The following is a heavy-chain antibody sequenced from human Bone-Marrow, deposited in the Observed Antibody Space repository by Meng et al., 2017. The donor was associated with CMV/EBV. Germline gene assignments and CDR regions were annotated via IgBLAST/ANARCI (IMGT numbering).Heavy chain of an antibody. CDR1: GGTFSSYA. CDR2: IIPIFGTA. J-gene: IGHJ4*02. Sequence: QVRLVQSEGGVKKAGSSAKVSFKASGGTFSSYAISWVRQAPGQGLEWMGGIIPIFGTANYAQKFQGRVTITADESTSTAYMELSSLRSEDTAVYYCARGEGYSSSWSDPFDYWGQGTLVTVSS. V-gene: IGHV1-69*12. D-gene: IGHD6-13*01. CDR3: ARGEGYSSSWSDPFDY.